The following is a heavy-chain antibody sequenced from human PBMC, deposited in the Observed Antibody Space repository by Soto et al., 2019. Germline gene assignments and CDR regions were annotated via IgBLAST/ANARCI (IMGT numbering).Heavy chain of an antibody. Sequence: PGGSLRLSCTASGFTFSSYARHWVRQAPGKGLEYVSAISSNGGSTYCANSVKGRFTISRDNSKNTLYLQMGSLRAEDMAVYYCARSPPQGTAMVPVEYWGQGTLVPVSP. J-gene: IGHJ4*02. CDR3: ARSPPQGTAMVPVEY. CDR2: ISSNGGST. V-gene: IGHV3-64*01. CDR1: GFTFSSYA. D-gene: IGHD5-18*01.